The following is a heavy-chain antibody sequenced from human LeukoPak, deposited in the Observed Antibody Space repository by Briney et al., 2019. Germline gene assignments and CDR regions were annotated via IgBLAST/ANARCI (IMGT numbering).Heavy chain of an antibody. D-gene: IGHD3-9*01. J-gene: IGHJ4*02. CDR3: ARVDDILTGYPR. Sequence: ASVKVSCKASGYTFTGYYMHWVRQAPGQGLEWMGWINPNSGGTNYAQKFQGRVTMTRDTSVSTAYMELCRLRSDDTAVYYCARVDDILTGYPRWGQGTLVTVSS. CDR1: GYTFTGYY. CDR2: INPNSGGT. V-gene: IGHV1-2*02.